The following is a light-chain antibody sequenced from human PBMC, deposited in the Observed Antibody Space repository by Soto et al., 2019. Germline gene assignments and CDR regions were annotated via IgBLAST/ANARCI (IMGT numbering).Light chain of an antibody. CDR2: KAS. J-gene: IGKJ1*01. CDR3: QHYPSWPWT. V-gene: IGKV1-5*03. Sequence: DIQMTQSPSTVSASVGDNVTITCRASQTIIRWLAWFQQKPGKAPDLLIFKASNLQTGVPSRFSGSGVGTEFTLPISGLQPDDFATYYFQHYPSWPWTFGQGTRVETK. CDR1: QTIIRW.